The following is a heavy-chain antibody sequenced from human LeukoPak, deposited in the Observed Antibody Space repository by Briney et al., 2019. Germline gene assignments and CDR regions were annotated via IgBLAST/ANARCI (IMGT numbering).Heavy chain of an antibody. V-gene: IGHV1-18*01. D-gene: IGHD2-2*02. J-gene: IGHJ6*02. Sequence: GASVKVSCKASGYTFTSYGISLVRQAPGQGLEWMGWISAYKGNTNYAQKLQGSVTITTDTSTSTAYMELRSLRSDDTAVYYCARDSVVVVPAAILRLPYYYGMDVWGQGTTVTVSS. CDR2: ISAYKGNT. CDR3: ARDSVVVVPAAILRLPYYYGMDV. CDR1: GYTFTSYG.